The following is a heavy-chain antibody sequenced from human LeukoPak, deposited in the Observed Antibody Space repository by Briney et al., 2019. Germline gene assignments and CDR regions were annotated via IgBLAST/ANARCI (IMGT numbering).Heavy chain of an antibody. CDR3: ARDYLSGGGFDY. CDR2: ISSSGSTI. J-gene: IGHJ4*02. Sequence: GGSLRLSCAASGFTFSSYEMNWVRQAPGKGLEWVSYISSSGSTIYYVDSVKGRFTISRDNAKNSLYLQMNSLRAEDTAVYYCARDYLSGGGFDYWGQGTLVTVSS. CDR1: GFTFSSYE. V-gene: IGHV3-48*03. D-gene: IGHD3-10*01.